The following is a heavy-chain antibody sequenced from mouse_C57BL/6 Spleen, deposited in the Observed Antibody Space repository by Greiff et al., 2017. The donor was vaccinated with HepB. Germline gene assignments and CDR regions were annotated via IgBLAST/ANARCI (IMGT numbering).Heavy chain of an antibody. CDR2: ISSGSSTI. J-gene: IGHJ4*01. V-gene: IGHV5-17*01. CDR3: ASFITTVVATDFYAMDY. D-gene: IGHD1-1*01. CDR1: GFTFSDYG. Sequence: EVHLVESGGGLVKPGGSLKLSCAASGFTFSDYGMHWVRQAPEKGLEWVAYISSGSSTIYYADTVKGRFTISRDNAKNTLFLQMTSLRSEDTAMYFCASFITTVVATDFYAMDYWGQGTSVTVSS.